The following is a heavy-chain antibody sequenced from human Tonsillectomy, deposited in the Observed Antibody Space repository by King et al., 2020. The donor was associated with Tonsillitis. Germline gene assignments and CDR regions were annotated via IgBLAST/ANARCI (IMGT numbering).Heavy chain of an antibody. J-gene: IGHJ4*02. CDR1: GFTFSSYA. CDR2: IYSGGSST. V-gene: IGHV3-23*03. CDR3: AKDQPEYGDAFDY. Sequence: VQLVESGGGLVQPGGSLRLSCAASGFTFSSYAMSWVRQAPGKGLEWVSTIYSGGSSTYYADSVEGRFTISRDDSKNTLYLQMNSLRAEDTAVYYCAKDQPEYGDAFDYWGQGSLVTVSS. D-gene: IGHD4-17*01.